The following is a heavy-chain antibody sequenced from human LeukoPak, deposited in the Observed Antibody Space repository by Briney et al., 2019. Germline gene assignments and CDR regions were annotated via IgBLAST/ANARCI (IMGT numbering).Heavy chain of an antibody. D-gene: IGHD3-22*01. V-gene: IGHV3-20*04. CDR2: INWNGGST. CDR3: ARDLIKAVVITGGAFDI. CDR1: GFTFDDYG. J-gene: IGHJ3*02. Sequence: GGSLRLSCAASGFTFDDYGMSWVRQAPGKGLEWVSGINWNGGSTGYADSVKGRFTISRDNAKNSLYPQMNSLRAEDTALYYRARDLIKAVVITGGAFDIWGQGTMVTVSS.